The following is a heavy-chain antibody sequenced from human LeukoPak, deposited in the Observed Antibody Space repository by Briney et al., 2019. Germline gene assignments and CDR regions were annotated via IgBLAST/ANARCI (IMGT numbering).Heavy chain of an antibody. V-gene: IGHV4-59*12. CDR2: VYYSGNT. D-gene: IGHD1-1*01. Sequence: PSETLSLTCAVSGGSISGYYWSWIRQPPGKGLEWIGYVYYSGNTKYNPSLKSRVTMSVDTSKNQFSLKLRSVTAADTAVYYCAREGTAGTNLNWFDPWGQGTLVTVSS. CDR1: GGSISGYY. CDR3: AREGTAGTNLNWFDP. J-gene: IGHJ5*02.